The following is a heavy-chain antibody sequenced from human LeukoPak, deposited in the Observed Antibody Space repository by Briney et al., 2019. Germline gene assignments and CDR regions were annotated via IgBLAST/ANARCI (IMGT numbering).Heavy chain of an antibody. CDR1: GYTFTSYY. D-gene: IGHD3-22*01. Sequence: ASVKVSCKASGYTFTSYYMHWVRQAPGQGLEWMGIINPSGGSTSYAQKFQGRVTMTRDTSTSTVYMELSSLRSDDTAVYYCARDRNYYDSSGYLPGYWGQGTLVTVSS. CDR3: ARDRNYYDSSGYLPGY. CDR2: INPSGGST. V-gene: IGHV1-46*01. J-gene: IGHJ4*02.